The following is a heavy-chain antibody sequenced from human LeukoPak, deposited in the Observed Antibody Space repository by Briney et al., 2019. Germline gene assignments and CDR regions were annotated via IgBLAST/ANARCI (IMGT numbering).Heavy chain of an antibody. V-gene: IGHV4-39*01. CDR1: GGSISSGTYY. J-gene: IGHJ5*02. CDR3: ARPGRGSYLTNWFDP. D-gene: IGHD1-26*01. CDR2: MFYSGST. Sequence: SETLSLTCTVSGGSISSGTYYWGWIRQTPGKGPEWIGSMFYSGSTYYNPSLKSRVTISVDTSKNQYSLHLSSVTAADTAVYYCARPGRGSYLTNWFDPWGQGTLVTVSS.